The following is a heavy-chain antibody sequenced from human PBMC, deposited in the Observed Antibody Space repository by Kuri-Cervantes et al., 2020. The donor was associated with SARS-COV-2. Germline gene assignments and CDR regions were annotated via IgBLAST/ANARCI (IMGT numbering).Heavy chain of an antibody. Sequence: GGSLRLSCAASGFTFSSYAMSWVRQAPGKGLEWVSAISGSGGSTYYADSVKGRFTISRDNSKNTLYLQMNSLRAEDTAVYYCAKDAGYSSSWYVGGSIWFDPWGQGTLVTDSS. J-gene: IGHJ5*02. V-gene: IGHV3-23*01. CDR1: GFTFSSYA. CDR2: ISGSGGST. CDR3: AKDAGYSSSWYVGGSIWFDP. D-gene: IGHD6-13*01.